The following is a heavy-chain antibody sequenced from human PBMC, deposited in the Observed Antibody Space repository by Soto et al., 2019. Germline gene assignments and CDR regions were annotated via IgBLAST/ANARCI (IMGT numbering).Heavy chain of an antibody. CDR3: ARESDGVLWFWCPYGMDV. CDR2: IYSGGST. Sequence: GGSLRLSCAASGFTVSSNYMSWVRQAPGKGLEWVSVIYSGGSTYYADSVKGRFTISRDNSKNTLYLQMNSLRAEDTAVYYCARESDGVLWFWCPYGMDVWGQGTTVTVSS. CDR1: GFTVSSNY. D-gene: IGHD3-10*01. J-gene: IGHJ6*02. V-gene: IGHV3-66*01.